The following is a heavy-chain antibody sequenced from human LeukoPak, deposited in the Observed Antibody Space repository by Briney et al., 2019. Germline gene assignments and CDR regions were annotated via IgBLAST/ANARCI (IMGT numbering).Heavy chain of an antibody. Sequence: SETLSLTCTVSGGSISSGGYYWSWIRQHPGKDLEWIGYIYYSGTTYYSPTLKGRVTISVGTSNNQFSLKLSSVAAADTAVYYCARYGGDSRGNWFDPWGQGTLVTVSS. CDR1: GGSISSGGYY. V-gene: IGHV4-31*03. D-gene: IGHD4-23*01. CDR3: ARYGGDSRGNWFDP. J-gene: IGHJ5*02. CDR2: IYYSGTT.